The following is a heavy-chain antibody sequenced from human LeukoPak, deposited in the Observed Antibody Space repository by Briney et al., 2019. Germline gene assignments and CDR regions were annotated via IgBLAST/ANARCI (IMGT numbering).Heavy chain of an antibody. V-gene: IGHV3-21*01. CDR2: ISSSSYI. J-gene: IGHJ4*02. Sequence: GGSLRLSCAASGFTFSSYSMNWVRQAPGKGLEWVSSISSSSYIYYADSVKDRFTISRDNAKNSLYLQMNSLRAEDTAVYYCARRIAVAGIGFFDYWGQGTLVTVSS. CDR3: ARRIAVAGIGFFDY. CDR1: GFTFSSYS. D-gene: IGHD6-19*01.